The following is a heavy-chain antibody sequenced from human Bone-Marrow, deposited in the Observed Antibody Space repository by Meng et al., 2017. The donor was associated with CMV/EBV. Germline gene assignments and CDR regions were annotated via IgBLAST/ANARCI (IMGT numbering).Heavy chain of an antibody. V-gene: IGHV1-46*01. Sequence: ASVKVSCKASGYTFTSYYMHWVRQAPGQGLEWMGIINPSGGSTSYAQKFQGRVTMTRDTSTSTVYMELSSLRSEDTAVYYCARSWSVARTPRNWFDPWGQGTLVTVYS. CDR3: ARSWSVARTPRNWFDP. CDR1: GYTFTSYY. J-gene: IGHJ5*02. D-gene: IGHD6-19*01. CDR2: INPSGGST.